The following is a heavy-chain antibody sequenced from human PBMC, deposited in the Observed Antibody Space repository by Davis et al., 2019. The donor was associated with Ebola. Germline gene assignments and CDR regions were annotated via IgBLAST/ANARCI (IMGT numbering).Heavy chain of an antibody. J-gene: IGHJ4*02. V-gene: IGHV3-30-3*01. Sequence: GESLKISCAASGFTFSSYAMHWVRQAPGKGLEWVAVISYDGSNKYYADSVKGRFTISRDNSKNTLYLQMNSLRAEDTAVYYCARAGRITMIVVANYFDYWGQGTLVTVSS. CDR1: GFTFSSYA. CDR2: ISYDGSNK. D-gene: IGHD3-22*01. CDR3: ARAGRITMIVVANYFDY.